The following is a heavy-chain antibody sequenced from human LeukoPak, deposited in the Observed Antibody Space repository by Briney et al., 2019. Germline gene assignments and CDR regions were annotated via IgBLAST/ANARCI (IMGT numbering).Heavy chain of an antibody. V-gene: IGHV3-23*01. J-gene: IGHJ4*02. CDR3: AKHSGSYFIYYVDS. D-gene: IGHD1-26*01. Sequence: GGSLRLSCAASGFTFSSYGMSWVRHAPGKGLDWVSTISRSAYNSYYADSVKGRFIISRDNSANTLYLQMNSLRAEDTALYYCAKHSGSYFIYYVDSWGQGTLVTVSS. CDR2: ISRSAYNS. CDR1: GFTFSSYG.